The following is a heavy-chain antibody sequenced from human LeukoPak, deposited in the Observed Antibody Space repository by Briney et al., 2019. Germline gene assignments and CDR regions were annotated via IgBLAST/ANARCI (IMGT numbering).Heavy chain of an antibody. V-gene: IGHV1-2*02. CDR3: ARGGDSMYYDFWTGNYYGMDV. CDR1: GYTFTGYN. CDR2: INPNTGGT. J-gene: IGHJ6*02. Sequence: ASVKVSCKASGYTFTGYNMRWVRQPPGQGLEWMGWINPNTGGTNYAQKFQGRVTMTRDTSSSTAYMELRRLRSDDTAVYYCARGGDSMYYDFWTGNYYGMDVWGQGTTVTVSS. D-gene: IGHD3-3*01.